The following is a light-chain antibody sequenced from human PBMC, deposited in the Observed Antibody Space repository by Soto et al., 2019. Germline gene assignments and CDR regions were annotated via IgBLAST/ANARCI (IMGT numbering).Light chain of an antibody. J-gene: IGLJ1*01. Sequence: QSALTQPASVSGFLGQSITMSCTGSSSDVGTFNLVSWFQQHPGKAPKLLIFEGTKRPSGVSDRFSGSKSGNTASLTISGLQAEDEADYYCSSYTSSSVYVFGTGTKLTVL. CDR2: EGT. CDR1: SSDVGTFNL. CDR3: SSYTSSSVYV. V-gene: IGLV2-14*02.